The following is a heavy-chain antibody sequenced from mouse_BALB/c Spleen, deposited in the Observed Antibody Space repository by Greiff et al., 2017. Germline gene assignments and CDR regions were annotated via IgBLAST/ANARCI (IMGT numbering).Heavy chain of an antibody. D-gene: IGHD1-2*01. J-gene: IGHJ1*01. CDR2: IYPSDSYT. Sequence: VQLQQSGPELVKPGASVKMSCKASGYTFTDYVISWVKQRTGQGLEWIGEIYPSDSYTNYNQKFKDKATLTVDKSSSTAYMQLSSPTSEDSAVYYCTRGLRLRYFDVWGAGTTVTVSS. CDR1: GYTFTDYV. CDR3: TRGLRLRYFDV. V-gene: IGHV1S45*01.